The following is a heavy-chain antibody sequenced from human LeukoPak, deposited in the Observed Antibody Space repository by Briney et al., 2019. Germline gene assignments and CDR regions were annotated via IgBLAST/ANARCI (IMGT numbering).Heavy chain of an antibody. Sequence: ASVKVSCKASGYTFTGYYMHWVRQAPGQGLEWMGWINPNNGDTNYPQKFQGRVTMTKGTTISAAYMELSRLKSDDTAVYYCARGRLKWLAYRPDYWGQGTLVIVSS. CDR1: GYTFTGYY. CDR2: INPNNGDT. J-gene: IGHJ4*02. CDR3: ARGRLKWLAYRPDY. V-gene: IGHV1-2*02. D-gene: IGHD6-19*01.